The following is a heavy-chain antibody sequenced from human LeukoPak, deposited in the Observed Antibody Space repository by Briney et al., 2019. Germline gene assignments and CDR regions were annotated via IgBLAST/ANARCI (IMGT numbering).Heavy chain of an antibody. CDR2: MNPNSGNT. J-gene: IGHJ6*03. D-gene: IGHD3-3*01. CDR1: GYTFTSYD. CDR3: ARVLRFFESYYYYYMDV. Sequence: ASVKVSCKASGYTFTSYDINWVRQATGQGLEWMGWMNPNSGNTGYAQKFQGRVTMTRNTSISTAYMELSSLRSEDTAVYYCARVLRFFESYYYYYMDVWGKGTTVTVSS. V-gene: IGHV1-8*01.